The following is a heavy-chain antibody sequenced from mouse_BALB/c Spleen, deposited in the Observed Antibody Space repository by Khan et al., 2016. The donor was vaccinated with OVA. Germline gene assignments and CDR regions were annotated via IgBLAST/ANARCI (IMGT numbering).Heavy chain of an antibody. Sequence: QVQLKESGAELVRPGTSVKMSCKAAGYTFTNYWIGWVKQRPGHGLEWIGDIFPGGGYTNYNEKFKGKATLTVDTSSSTAYMQLSSLTSEDSAVYYCARRGAARATCDYFDYWGQGTTLTVSS. CDR3: ARRGAARATCDYFDY. CDR2: IFPGGGYT. J-gene: IGHJ2*01. CDR1: GYTFTNYW. V-gene: IGHV1-63*02. D-gene: IGHD3-1*01.